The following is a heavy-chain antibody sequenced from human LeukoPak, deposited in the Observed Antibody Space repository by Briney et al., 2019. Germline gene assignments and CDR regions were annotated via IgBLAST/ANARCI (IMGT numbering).Heavy chain of an antibody. V-gene: IGHV2-70*11. J-gene: IGHJ4*02. CDR1: GFSLSTNRMC. D-gene: IGHD3-16*01. CDR2: IDWDDDK. CDR3: ARTILRPGGYFDS. Sequence: SGPALVKPTQTLTLTCTFSGFSLSTNRMCVSWIRQPPGKALEWLARIDWDDDKYYTTSLRTRLTISKDTSKNQVVLTMTNMDPVDTATYYCARTILRPGGYFDSWGQGALVTVSS.